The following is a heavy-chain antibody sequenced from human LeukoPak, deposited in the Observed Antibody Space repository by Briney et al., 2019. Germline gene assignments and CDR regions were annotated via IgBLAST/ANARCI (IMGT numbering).Heavy chain of an antibody. Sequence: GGSLRLSCAASGFTFSSYGMHWVRQAPGKGLEWVAVISYDGSNKYYADSVKGRFTISRDNSKNTLYLQMNSQRAEDTAVYYCAKAGDIVVVVAAFDYWGQGPLVTVSS. CDR2: ISYDGSNK. J-gene: IGHJ4*02. D-gene: IGHD2-15*01. CDR1: GFTFSSYG. V-gene: IGHV3-30*18. CDR3: AKAGDIVVVVAAFDY.